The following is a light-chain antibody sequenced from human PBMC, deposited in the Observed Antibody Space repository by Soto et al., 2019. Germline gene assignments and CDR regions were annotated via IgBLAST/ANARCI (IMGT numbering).Light chain of an antibody. Sequence: DIVMTQSPAILSVSLGERATLSCLASQSISDNLAWYQQRSGQAPRLLIYGASTRATGVPARFSGSGSGTECTIAIRSLQSDDCAIYYGQQYKSWPPLTFGGWTKVE. CDR1: QSISDN. CDR3: QQYKSWPPLT. J-gene: IGKJ4*01. CDR2: GAS. V-gene: IGKV3-15*01.